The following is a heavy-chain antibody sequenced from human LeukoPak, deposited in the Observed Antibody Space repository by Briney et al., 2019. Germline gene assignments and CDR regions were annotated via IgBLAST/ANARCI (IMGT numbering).Heavy chain of an antibody. D-gene: IGHD3-22*01. CDR2: IRSDGTT. CDR3: ARSTGFYTTYYMDV. Sequence: SETLSLTCTVSGDSMGNYYWNWLRQPAGKGLEWIGRIRSDGTTYANPSLESAVTMSVDTSNNHISLRLSSATAADTAVYYCARSTGFYTTYYMDVWGKGTTVTVSS. J-gene: IGHJ6*03. V-gene: IGHV4-4*07. CDR1: GDSMGNYY.